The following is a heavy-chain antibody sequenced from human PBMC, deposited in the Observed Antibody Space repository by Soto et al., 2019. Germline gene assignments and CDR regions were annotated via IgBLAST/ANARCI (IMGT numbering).Heavy chain of an antibody. CDR1: GFTFSSYA. J-gene: IGHJ4*02. CDR3: ARAFWAVAGTRYFDY. D-gene: IGHD6-19*01. Sequence: EVQLLESGGGSEQPGGSLRLSCAASGFTFSSYAMSWVRQAPGKGLEWVSVMSGSGGSTYYADSVKGRFTISRDKSKNTLYLQMNSLRAEDTAVYYCARAFWAVAGTRYFDYWGQGTLVTVSS. CDR2: MSGSGGST. V-gene: IGHV3-23*01.